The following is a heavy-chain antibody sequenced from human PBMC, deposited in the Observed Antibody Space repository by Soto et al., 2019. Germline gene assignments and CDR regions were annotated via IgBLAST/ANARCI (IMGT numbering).Heavy chain of an antibody. D-gene: IGHD3-10*01. CDR1: GDSINSSHS. CDR3: ARERVSWFGDLLPLGLDV. J-gene: IGHJ6*02. Sequence: SETLSLTCAISGDSINSSHSWTWVRQPPGKGLEWIGEAHHGGTNSNPSLKTRVTILLDKSKNQFSLKLNSVTVADTAIYYCARERVSWFGDLLPLGLDVWGQGTMVTVSS. V-gene: IGHV4-4*02. CDR2: AHHGGT.